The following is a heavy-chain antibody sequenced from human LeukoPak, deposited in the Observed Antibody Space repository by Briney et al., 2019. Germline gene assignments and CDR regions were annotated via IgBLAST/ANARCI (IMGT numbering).Heavy chain of an antibody. CDR3: AREGRGNSTTIDY. D-gene: IGHD2/OR15-2a*01. Sequence: GGSLRLSCAASGFTFSVYSMNWVRLAPGKGLEWVSSVSSYSYIYYADAVKGRFTISRDNAKNSLYLQMNSLRAEDTAVYFCAREGRGNSTTIDYWGQGTLVTVSS. CDR2: VSSYSYI. V-gene: IGHV3-21*01. CDR1: GFTFSVYS. J-gene: IGHJ4*02.